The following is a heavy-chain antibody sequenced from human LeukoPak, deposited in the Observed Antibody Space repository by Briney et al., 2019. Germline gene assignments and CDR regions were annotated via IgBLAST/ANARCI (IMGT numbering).Heavy chain of an antibody. V-gene: IGHV3-30*18. CDR3: AKEIDTSGYSPFDY. J-gene: IGHJ4*02. CDR1: GFTFSSYG. CDR2: ISYDGSNK. D-gene: IGHD3-22*01. Sequence: PGGSLRLSCAASGFTFSSYGMHWVRQAPGKGLEWVAVISYDGSNKYYADSVKGRFTISRDNSKNTLYLQMNSLRAEDTAVYYCAKEIDTSGYSPFDYWGQGTLVTVSS.